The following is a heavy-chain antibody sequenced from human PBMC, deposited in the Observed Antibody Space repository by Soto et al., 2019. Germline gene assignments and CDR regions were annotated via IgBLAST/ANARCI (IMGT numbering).Heavy chain of an antibody. CDR3: ARGSRDPYPGSRIFDL. V-gene: IGHV3-23*01. D-gene: IGHD3-10*01. J-gene: IGHJ4*02. CDR1: GITFRSRA. CDR2: TTDTDGDR. Sequence: GGSLRLSCVASGITFRSRAMRWVGQSSGEGLEWVSTTTDTDGDRKYAESVTGRFTISRDNSKDTLYLQMSSLSAEDPAVYFCARGSRDPYPGSRIFDLWGRGTRVTVSS.